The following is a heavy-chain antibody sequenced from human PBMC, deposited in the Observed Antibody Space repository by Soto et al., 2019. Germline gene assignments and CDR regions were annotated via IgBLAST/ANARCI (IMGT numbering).Heavy chain of an antibody. CDR2: ISYDGSRK. CDR3: GKQHLGLDY. Sequence: QVQLVESGGGVVQPGRSLRLSCAASGFTFSNYDMHWVRQAPGKGLEWVAVISYDGSRKYYVDSVKGRFTISRDPSKNTLSLQMNSLRPEETALYYCGKQHLGLDYWGQGTLVTVSS. D-gene: IGHD7-27*01. CDR1: GFTFSNYD. V-gene: IGHV3-30*18. J-gene: IGHJ4*02.